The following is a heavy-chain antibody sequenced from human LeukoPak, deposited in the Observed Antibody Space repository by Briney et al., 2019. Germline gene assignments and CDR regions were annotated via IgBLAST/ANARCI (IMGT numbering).Heavy chain of an antibody. J-gene: IGHJ4*02. V-gene: IGHV3-23*01. D-gene: IGHD6-13*01. Sequence: GGSLRLSCAASGFTFSSYAMSWVRQAPGKGLEWVSAISFSGGTTYYADSVKGRFTISRDNSKNTLYLQMNSLRAEDTAVYYCARDPGSSWYYFDYWGQGTLVTVSS. CDR3: ARDPGSSWYYFDY. CDR1: GFTFSSYA. CDR2: ISFSGGTT.